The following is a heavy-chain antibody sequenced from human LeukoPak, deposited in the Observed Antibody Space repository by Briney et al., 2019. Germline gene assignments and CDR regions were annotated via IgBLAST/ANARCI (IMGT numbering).Heavy chain of an antibody. V-gene: IGHV3-21*01. J-gene: IGHJ2*01. CDR1: GFTFSTFS. Sequence: PGGSLRLSCAASGFTFSTFSMNWVRQAPGKGLEWVSSINSSSSYIYYADSVKARFTNSRDNAKNSLYLQMNSLRADDTAVYYCARAITVLVGATTSWYFDLWGRGTLVTVSS. CDR2: INSSSSYI. CDR3: ARAITVLVGATTSWYFDL. D-gene: IGHD1-26*01.